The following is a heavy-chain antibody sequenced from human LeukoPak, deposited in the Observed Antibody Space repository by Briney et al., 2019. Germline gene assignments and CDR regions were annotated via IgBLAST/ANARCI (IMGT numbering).Heavy chain of an antibody. V-gene: IGHV4-39*01. CDR3: ARRWNY. CDR2: IYYSGST. J-gene: IGHJ4*02. CDR1: GGSISSSSYY. Sequence: EASETLSLTCTVSGGSISSSSYYWGWIRQPPGKGLEWIGSIYYSGSTYYNPSLKSRVTISVDTSKNQFSLKLSSVTAADTAVYYCARRWNYWGQGTLVTVSS. D-gene: IGHD2-15*01.